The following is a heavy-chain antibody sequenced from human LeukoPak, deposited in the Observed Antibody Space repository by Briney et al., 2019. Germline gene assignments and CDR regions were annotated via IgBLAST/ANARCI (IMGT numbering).Heavy chain of an antibody. J-gene: IGHJ3*02. Sequence: PGGSLRLSCAASGFTFSSYAMSWVRQAPGKGLEWVSAISGSGGSTYYADSVKGRFTISRDNAKNSLYLHMNSLRAEDTAVYYCARELLNNDAFDIWGQGTMVTVSS. D-gene: IGHD3-10*01. CDR2: ISGSGGST. CDR3: ARELLNNDAFDI. CDR1: GFTFSSYA. V-gene: IGHV3-23*01.